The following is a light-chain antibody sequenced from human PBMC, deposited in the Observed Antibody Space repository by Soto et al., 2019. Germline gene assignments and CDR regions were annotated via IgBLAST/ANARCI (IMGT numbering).Light chain of an antibody. V-gene: IGKV3-15*01. CDR1: QSVSSN. J-gene: IGKJ5*01. CDR3: QQYNNWPPIT. Sequence: EIVMTQSPATLSVSPGERATISFRASQSVSSNLTWYQQKPGKAPRLLIYDASTRAASSPARISSSRSGTQFTLTISSLQSEDFAVYYCQQYNNWPPITFGQGTRLEIK. CDR2: DAS.